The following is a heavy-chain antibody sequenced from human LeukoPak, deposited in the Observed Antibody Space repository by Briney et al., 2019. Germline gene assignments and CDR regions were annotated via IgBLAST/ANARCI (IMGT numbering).Heavy chain of an antibody. V-gene: IGHV3-9*01. D-gene: IGHD3-10*01. CDR1: GFTFDDYA. CDR2: ISWNSGSI. J-gene: IGHJ3*02. Sequence: GGSLRLSCAASGFTFDDYAMHWVRQAPGKGLEWVSGISWNSGSIGYADSVKGRFTIPRDNAKNSLYLQMNSLRAEDTALYYCAKGAYGSGSPDAFDIWGQGTMVTVSS. CDR3: AKGAYGSGSPDAFDI.